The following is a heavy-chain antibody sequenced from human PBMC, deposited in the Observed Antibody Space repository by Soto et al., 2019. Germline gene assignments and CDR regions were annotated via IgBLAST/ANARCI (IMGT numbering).Heavy chain of an antibody. CDR3: SDCGSSAFDS. Sequence: GGSLRLSCAASGFTFSGCGMHWIRQAPGKGLEWVALISYDGSTRYYAASVRGRFTISRDDSENTLYLQMNTLKIEDTAVYYCSDCGSSAFDSWGQGTLVTVSS. D-gene: IGHD1-26*01. V-gene: IGHV3-30*03. J-gene: IGHJ4*02. CDR1: GFTFSGCG. CDR2: ISYDGSTR.